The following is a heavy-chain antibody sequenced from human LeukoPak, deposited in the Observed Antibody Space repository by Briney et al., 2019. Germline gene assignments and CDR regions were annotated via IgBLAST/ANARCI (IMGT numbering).Heavy chain of an antibody. CDR2: ISSSSSTI. CDR1: GFTFSSYS. J-gene: IGHJ4*02. D-gene: IGHD3-22*01. CDR3: AKDTDPKYYYDSSGYFDY. V-gene: IGHV3-48*04. Sequence: PGGSLRLSCAASGFTFSSYSMNWVRQAPGKGLEWVSCISSSSSTIYYADSVKGRFTISRDNSKNSLYLQMNSLRTEDTALYYCAKDTDPKYYYDSSGYFDYWGQGTLVTVSS.